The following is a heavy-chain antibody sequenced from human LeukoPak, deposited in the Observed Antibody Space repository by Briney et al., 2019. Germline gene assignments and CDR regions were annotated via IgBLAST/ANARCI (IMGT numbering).Heavy chain of an antibody. CDR3: ARGGYCSSISCNWFDP. Sequence: ASVKDSCKASGYTFTTYAMNWVRQAPGQGPEWMGWINTNTGNPTYAQGFTGRFVFSLDTSVSTAYLQISSLKAEDTAVYYCARGGYCSSISCNWFDPWGQGTLVTVSS. CDR2: INTNTGNP. J-gene: IGHJ5*02. D-gene: IGHD2-2*01. V-gene: IGHV7-4-1*02. CDR1: GYTFTTYA.